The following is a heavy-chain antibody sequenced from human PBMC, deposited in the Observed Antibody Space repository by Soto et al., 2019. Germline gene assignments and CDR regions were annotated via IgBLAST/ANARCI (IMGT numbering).Heavy chain of an antibody. J-gene: IGHJ5*02. D-gene: IGHD2-2*01. CDR2: INPNSGGT. V-gene: IGHV1-2*02. CDR3: ARDGLPLAAAILYNWFDP. Sequence: ASVKVSCKASGYTFTGYYMHWVRQAPGQGLEWMGWINPNSGGTNYAQKFQGRVTMTRDTSISTAYTELSRLRSDDTAVYYCARDGLPLAAAILYNWFDPWGQGTLVTVSS. CDR1: GYTFTGYY.